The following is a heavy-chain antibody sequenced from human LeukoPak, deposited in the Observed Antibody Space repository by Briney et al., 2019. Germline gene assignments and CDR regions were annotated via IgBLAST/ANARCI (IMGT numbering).Heavy chain of an antibody. D-gene: IGHD2-21*01. J-gene: IGHJ3*02. CDR1: GFTFDDYA. V-gene: IGHV3-23*01. Sequence: QPGGSLRLSCAASGFTFDDYAMHWVRQAPGKGLEWVSLISGSGGSTYYADSVKGRFTISRDNSKNTLYLQMNSLRAEDTAVYYCAKGSSGDWDAFDIWGQGTMVTVSS. CDR2: ISGSGGST. CDR3: AKGSSGDWDAFDI.